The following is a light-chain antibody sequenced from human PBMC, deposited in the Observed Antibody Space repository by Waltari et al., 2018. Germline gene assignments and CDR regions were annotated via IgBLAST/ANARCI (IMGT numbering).Light chain of an antibody. CDR3: QQRSNWPPLLT. CDR2: DAS. J-gene: IGKJ3*01. Sequence: EIVLTQSPATLSLSPGERATLSCRASQSVSTYLAWYQQKPGQAPRLLIYDASNRATGIPAMFSGSGSGTDFTLTISSLEPEDFAVYYCQQRSNWPPLLTFGPGTKVDIK. V-gene: IGKV3-11*01. CDR1: QSVSTY.